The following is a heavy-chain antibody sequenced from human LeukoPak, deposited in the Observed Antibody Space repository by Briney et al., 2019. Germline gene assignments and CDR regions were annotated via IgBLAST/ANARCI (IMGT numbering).Heavy chain of an antibody. Sequence: GASVEVSCKASGGTFSSYAISWVRQAPGQGLEWMGGIIPIFGTANYAQKFQGRVTITADESTSTAYMELSSLRSEDTAVYYCARGYCSGGSCYAADYWGQGTLVTVSS. CDR3: ARGYCSGGSCYAADY. CDR1: GGTFSSYA. V-gene: IGHV1-69*13. CDR2: IIPIFGTA. J-gene: IGHJ4*02. D-gene: IGHD2-15*01.